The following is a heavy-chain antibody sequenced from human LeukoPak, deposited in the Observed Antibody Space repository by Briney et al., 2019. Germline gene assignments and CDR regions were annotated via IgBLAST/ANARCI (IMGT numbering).Heavy chain of an antibody. V-gene: IGHV4-30-4*01. Sequence: PSQTLSLTCTVSGDSISSGDFYWSWIRQPPGKGLEWIGNIYYSGSTYYNPSLKSRVTISVDTSKNQFSLKLSSVTAADTAVYYCASGKGTVNMIDYWGQGTLVTVSS. J-gene: IGHJ4*02. CDR2: IYYSGST. CDR1: GDSISSGDFY. D-gene: IGHD4-17*01. CDR3: ASGKGTVNMIDY.